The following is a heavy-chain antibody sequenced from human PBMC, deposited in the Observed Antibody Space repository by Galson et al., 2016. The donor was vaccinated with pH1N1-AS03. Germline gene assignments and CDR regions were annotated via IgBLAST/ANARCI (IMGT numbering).Heavy chain of an antibody. J-gene: IGHJ4*02. CDR1: GDTFKTYS. CDR3: ASEVATSFDY. V-gene: IGHV1-69*11. Sequence: SVKVSCKASGDTFKTYSISWVRQAPGQGLEWMGRIIPALGTPNYAQRFQGRVTITADESTSTAYMELSSLRSEDTAVYFCASEVATSFDYWGQGTLVTVSS. CDR2: IIPALGTP. D-gene: IGHD5-24*01.